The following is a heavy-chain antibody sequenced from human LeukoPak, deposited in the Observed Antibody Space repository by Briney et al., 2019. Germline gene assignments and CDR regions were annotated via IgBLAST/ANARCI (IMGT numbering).Heavy chain of an antibody. CDR3: AASWVYSSSLEDYYYYYMDV. Sequence: SETMSLTCTVSGGSISSYYWSWIRQPPGKGLEWIGYIYTSGSTNYNPPLKSRVTISVDTSKNQFSLKLSSVTAADTAVYYCAASWVYSSSLEDYYYYYMDVWGKGTTVTVSS. V-gene: IGHV4-4*09. CDR2: IYTSGST. J-gene: IGHJ6*03. CDR1: GGSISSYY. D-gene: IGHD6-13*01.